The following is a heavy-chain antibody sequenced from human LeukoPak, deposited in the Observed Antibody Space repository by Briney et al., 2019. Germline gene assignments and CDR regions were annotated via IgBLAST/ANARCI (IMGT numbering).Heavy chain of an antibody. V-gene: IGHV3-15*07. D-gene: IGHD3-22*01. CDR2: IKSKTDGGTT. J-gene: IGHJ4*02. Sequence: GGSLRLSCAASGFTFSNAWMNWVRQAPGKGLEWVGRIKSKTDGGTTDYAAPVKGRFTISRDDSKNTLYLQMNSLKTEDTAVYYCTTDAVRIYYDSSGYPITPFDYWGQGTLVTVSS. CDR1: GFTFSNAW. CDR3: TTDAVRIYYDSSGYPITPFDY.